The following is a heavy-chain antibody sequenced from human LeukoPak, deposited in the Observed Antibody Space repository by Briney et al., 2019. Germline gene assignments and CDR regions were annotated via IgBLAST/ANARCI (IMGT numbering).Heavy chain of an antibody. CDR1: GFTFSSNG. J-gene: IGHJ4*02. CDR3: AKDRGYCSGGSCYDFDY. V-gene: IGHV3-30*18. Sequence: GGSLRLSCAASGFTFSSNGMHWVRQAPGKGLEWVTALSYDGTNEYFADSVKGRFSISRDNSKNTLYLQMDSLRTEDTAVYYCAKDRGYCSGGSCYDFDYWGQGALVTVSS. CDR2: LSYDGTNE. D-gene: IGHD2-15*01.